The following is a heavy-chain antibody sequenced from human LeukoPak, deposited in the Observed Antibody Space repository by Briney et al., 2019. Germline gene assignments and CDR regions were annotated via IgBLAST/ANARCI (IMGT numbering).Heavy chain of an antibody. Sequence: PGGSLRLSCAASGVTVSSNYMSWGRQAPGKGLGGGSVIYSGGSTYYADSVKGRFTISRDNSKNTLYLQMNSLRAEDTAVYYCASSLWFGELYSYGMDVWGQGTTVTVSS. D-gene: IGHD3-10*01. CDR1: GVTVSSNY. V-gene: IGHV3-53*01. CDR2: IYSGGST. CDR3: ASSLWFGELYSYGMDV. J-gene: IGHJ6*02.